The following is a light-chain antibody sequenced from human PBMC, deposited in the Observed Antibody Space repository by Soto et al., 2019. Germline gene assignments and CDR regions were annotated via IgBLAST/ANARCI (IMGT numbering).Light chain of an antibody. CDR3: RSYTSSSSPWV. Sequence: QSALTQPASVSGSPGQSVTISCTGTSCDVGGYNYVSWYQQHPGKAPKLMIYEVSNRPSGVSHRFSGSKSGNTASLTISGLQAEDEADYYCRSYTSSSSPWVFGGGTKVTVL. V-gene: IGLV2-14*01. CDR1: SCDVGGYNY. J-gene: IGLJ3*02. CDR2: EVS.